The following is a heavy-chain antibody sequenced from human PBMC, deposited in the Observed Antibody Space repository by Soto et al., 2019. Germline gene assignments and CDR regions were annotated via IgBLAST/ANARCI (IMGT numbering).Heavy chain of an antibody. Sequence: QVQLVQSGAEVKKPGASVKVSCKASGYTFTSYGISWVRQAPGQGLEWMGWISAYNGNTNYAQKLQGRVTMTTDPSTSTAYMELRSLRSDDTAVYYCARAGYCSGGSCYPHYYYYYGMDVWGQGTTVTVSS. V-gene: IGHV1-18*04. D-gene: IGHD2-15*01. CDR3: ARAGYCSGGSCYPHYYYYYGMDV. CDR1: GYTFTSYG. CDR2: ISAYNGNT. J-gene: IGHJ6*02.